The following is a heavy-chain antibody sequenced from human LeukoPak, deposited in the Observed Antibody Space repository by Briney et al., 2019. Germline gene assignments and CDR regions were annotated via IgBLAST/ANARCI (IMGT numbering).Heavy chain of an antibody. D-gene: IGHD3-10*01. CDR1: GFTFSGSA. CDR3: AKRPPGSGLDY. CDR2: IRSKANSYAT. V-gene: IGHV3-73*01. Sequence: PGGSLRLSCAASGFTFSGSAMHWVRQASGKGLEWVGRIRSKANSYATAYAASVKGRFTISRDDSKNTAYLQMTSLRVHDTALYYCAKRPPGSGLDYWGQGTLVTVSS. J-gene: IGHJ4*02.